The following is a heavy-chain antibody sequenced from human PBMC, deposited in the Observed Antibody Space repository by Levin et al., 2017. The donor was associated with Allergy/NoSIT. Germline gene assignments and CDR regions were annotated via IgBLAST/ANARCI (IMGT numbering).Heavy chain of an antibody. CDR2: ISGSGGST. CDR1: GFTFSSYA. Sequence: ETLSLTCAASGFTFSSYAMSWVRQAPGKGLEWVSAISGSGGSTYYADSVKGRFTISRDNSKNTLYLQMNSLRAEDTAVYYCAKDRVVVTANYFDYWGQGTLVTVSS. J-gene: IGHJ4*02. CDR3: AKDRVVVTANYFDY. D-gene: IGHD2-21*02. V-gene: IGHV3-23*01.